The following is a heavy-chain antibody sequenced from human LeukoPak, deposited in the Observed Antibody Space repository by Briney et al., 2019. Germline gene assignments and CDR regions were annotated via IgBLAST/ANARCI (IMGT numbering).Heavy chain of an antibody. J-gene: IGHJ5*02. Sequence: PGGSLRLSCAASGFTFSSYWMSWVRQAPGKGLEWVANIKQDGSEKYYVDSVKGRFTISRDNAKNSLYLQMNSLRAEDTAVYYCAREGLRHSSSSGLNWFDPWGQGTLVTVSS. CDR3: AREGLRHSSSSGLNWFDP. D-gene: IGHD6-6*01. CDR2: IKQDGSEK. CDR1: GFTFSSYW. V-gene: IGHV3-7*01.